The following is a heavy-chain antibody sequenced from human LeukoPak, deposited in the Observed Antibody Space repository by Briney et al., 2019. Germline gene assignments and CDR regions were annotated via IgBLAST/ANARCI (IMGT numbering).Heavy chain of an antibody. V-gene: IGHV1-46*01. CDR3: ARGGIVLTLYEIPTNIKYYMDV. Sequence: GASVKVSCRASGYTFTAYYIHWVRQAPGQGLEGMGLINPSGGTTNYAQKFQGRVTMTRDMSTSTVYMELSSLRSEDTAVYYCARGGIVLTLYEIPTNIKYYMDVWGKGSTVTVSS. J-gene: IGHJ6*03. D-gene: IGHD2-8*01. CDR2: INPSGGTT. CDR1: GYTFTAYY.